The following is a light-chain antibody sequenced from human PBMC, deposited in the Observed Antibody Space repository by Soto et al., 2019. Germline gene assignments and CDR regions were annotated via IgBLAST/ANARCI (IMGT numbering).Light chain of an antibody. CDR1: SSDVGGYNY. J-gene: IGLJ1*01. Sequence: QSVLTQPASVSGSPGQSITISCTGTSSDVGGYNYVYWYQQHPGKAPKLMIYDVSNLPSGVSNRFSGSKSGNAASLTISGLQAEDEADYYCSSYTSSSPYVFGTGTKVTVL. CDR3: SSYTSSSPYV. CDR2: DVS. V-gene: IGLV2-14*01.